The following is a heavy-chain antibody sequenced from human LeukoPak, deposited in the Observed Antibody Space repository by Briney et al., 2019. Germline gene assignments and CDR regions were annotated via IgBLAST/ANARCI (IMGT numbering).Heavy chain of an antibody. CDR2: IYYRGNT. Sequence: SETLSLTCTVSGGSISSYYWSWIRQPPGKGLEWIGSIYYRGNTYYNPSLKSRVTLSVDTSKNQFSLNLSSVTAADTAVYYCARHVDTATDYFDYWGQGTLVTVSS. D-gene: IGHD5-18*01. V-gene: IGHV4-59*05. CDR3: ARHVDTATDYFDY. CDR1: GGSISSYY. J-gene: IGHJ4*02.